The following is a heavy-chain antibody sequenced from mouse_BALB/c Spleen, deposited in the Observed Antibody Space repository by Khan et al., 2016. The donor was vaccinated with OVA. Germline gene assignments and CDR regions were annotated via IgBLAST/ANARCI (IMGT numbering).Heavy chain of an antibody. CDR3: ARDYGSLYWYFDV. V-gene: IGHV3-5*02. CDR2: IYYSGTV. CDR1: GISITSGNYR. Sequence: EVQLQESGPGLVKPSQTVSLTCTVTGISITSGNYRWSWIRQFPGNKLEWIGNIYYSGTVTYNPSLTSRTTITSDTSKNHFFLELNSLTAEDTATYYCARDYGSLYWYFDVWGAGSTVTVAA. D-gene: IGHD1-1*01. J-gene: IGHJ1*01.